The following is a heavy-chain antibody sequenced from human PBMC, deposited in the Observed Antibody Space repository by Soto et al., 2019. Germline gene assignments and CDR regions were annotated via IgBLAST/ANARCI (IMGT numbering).Heavy chain of an antibody. CDR1: GGSISSGGYS. D-gene: IGHD6-13*01. V-gene: IGHV4-30-2*01. CDR2: IYHSGST. J-gene: IGHJ4*02. CDR3: ARDRGTSWVFDY. Sequence: SETLSLTCAVSGGSISSGGYSWSWIRQPPGKGLEWIGYIYHSGSTYYNPSLKGRFTISRDNSNNTVYLQMNSLRAEDTAVYYCARDRGTSWVFDYWGQGTLVTVSS.